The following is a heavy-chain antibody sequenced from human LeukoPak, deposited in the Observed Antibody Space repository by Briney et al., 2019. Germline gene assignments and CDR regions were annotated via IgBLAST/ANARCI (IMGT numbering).Heavy chain of an antibody. CDR1: GGSIISSNYY. D-gene: IGHD3-3*01. CDR2: IYQSGSGSS. Sequence: SETLSLTCSVSGGSIISSNYYWGWIRQPPGKGLEWIGSIYQSGSGSSYYNPSLKSRVTIFGDTSKNQSFLRLSSVTAADTAVYYCASTLRFLPYRRFDYWGQGTLVTVPS. J-gene: IGHJ4*02. CDR3: ASTLRFLPYRRFDY. V-gene: IGHV4-39*01.